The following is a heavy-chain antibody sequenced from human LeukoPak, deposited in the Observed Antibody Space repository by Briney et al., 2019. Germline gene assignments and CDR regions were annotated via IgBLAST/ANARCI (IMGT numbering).Heavy chain of an antibody. CDR3: ARVGCSGGSCYQGLYYYYGMDV. Sequence: GGSLRLSCAASGFTVSSNYMSWVRQAPGKGLQWVSVIYDGGDTYYADSVKGRFTISRDNAKNTLYLQMNTLRAEDTAVYYCARVGCSGGSCYQGLYYYYGMDVWGQGTTVTVSS. CDR1: GFTVSSNY. V-gene: IGHV3-66*01. CDR2: IYDGGDT. D-gene: IGHD2-15*01. J-gene: IGHJ6*02.